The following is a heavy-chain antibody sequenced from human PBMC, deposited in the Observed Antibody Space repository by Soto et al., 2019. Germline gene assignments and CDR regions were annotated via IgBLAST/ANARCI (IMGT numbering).Heavy chain of an antibody. CDR3: ARDRPALLLTYSGKDV. V-gene: IGHV1-69*01. CDR2: INPIFGTA. CDR1: GGTFSSYA. D-gene: IGHD2-15*01. J-gene: IGHJ6*01. Sequence: QVQLVQSGAEVKKPGSSVKVSCKASGGTFSSYAISWVRQAPGQGLEWMGGINPIFGTANYAQKFQGRVTITADESTSTAYLELRSLRSEDTAVYYCARDRPALLLTYSGKDVWGQGTTVNVSS.